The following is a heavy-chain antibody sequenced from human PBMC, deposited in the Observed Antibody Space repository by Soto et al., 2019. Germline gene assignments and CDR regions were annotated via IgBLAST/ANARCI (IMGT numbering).Heavy chain of an antibody. Sequence: PSETLSLTCTVSGGSISSSSYYWGWIRQPPGKGLEWIGSIYYSGSTYYNPSFKSRVTISVDTSNNQFSLKLSSVTAADTAVYYCSRLKGDFWSGYPLNYYGMDVWGQGTTVTVSS. D-gene: IGHD3-3*01. J-gene: IGHJ6*02. CDR3: SRLKGDFWSGYPLNYYGMDV. CDR1: GGSISSSSYY. CDR2: IYYSGST. V-gene: IGHV4-39*01.